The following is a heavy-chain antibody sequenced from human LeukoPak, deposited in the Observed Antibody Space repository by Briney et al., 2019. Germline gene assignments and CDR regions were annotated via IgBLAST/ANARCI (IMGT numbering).Heavy chain of an antibody. J-gene: IGHJ3*02. V-gene: IGHV4-4*02. CDR3: ARDKQDAFDI. Sequence: LEWIGEIYHSGSTNYNPSLKSRVTISVDKSKNQFSLKLSSVTAADTAVYYCARDKQDAFDIWGQGTMVTVSS. CDR2: IYHSGST. D-gene: IGHD6-13*01.